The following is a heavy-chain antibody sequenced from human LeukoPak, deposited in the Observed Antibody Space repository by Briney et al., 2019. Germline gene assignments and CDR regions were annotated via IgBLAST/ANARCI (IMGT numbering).Heavy chain of an antibody. CDR1: GYTFTGYY. Sequence: ASVKVSCKASGYTFTGYYMHWVRQAPGQGLEWMGWINPNSGGTNYAQKFQGRVTMTRDTSISTAYMELSRLRSDDTAVYYCARDGRGGYCSSTSCSSDGGYWGQGTLVTVSS. CDR2: INPNSGGT. J-gene: IGHJ4*02. V-gene: IGHV1-2*02. D-gene: IGHD2-2*01. CDR3: ARDGRGGYCSSTSCSSDGGY.